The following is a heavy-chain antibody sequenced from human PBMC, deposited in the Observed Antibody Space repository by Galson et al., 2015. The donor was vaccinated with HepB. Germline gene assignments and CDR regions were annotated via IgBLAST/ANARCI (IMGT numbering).Heavy chain of an antibody. Sequence: SVKVSCKASGYTFTGYYMHWVRQAPGQGLEWMGWINPNSGGTNYAQKFQGWVTMTRDTSISTAYMELSRLRSDDTAVYYCARGSSYYDILTGYRSSDGDYGMDVWGQGTTVTVSS. V-gene: IGHV1-2*04. CDR2: INPNSGGT. CDR1: GYTFTGYY. CDR3: ARGSSYYDILTGYRSSDGDYGMDV. D-gene: IGHD3-9*01. J-gene: IGHJ6*02.